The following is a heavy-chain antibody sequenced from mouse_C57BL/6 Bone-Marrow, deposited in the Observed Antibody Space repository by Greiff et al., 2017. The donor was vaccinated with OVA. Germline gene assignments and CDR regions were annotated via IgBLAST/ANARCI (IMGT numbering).Heavy chain of an antibody. Sequence: DVQLVESEGGLVQPGSSMKLSCTASGFTFSDYYMAWVRQVPEKGLEWVANINYDGSSTYYLDSLKSRFIISRDNAKNILYLQMSSLKSEDTATYYCARAYGYLDYWGQGTTLTVSS. CDR1: GFTFSDYY. D-gene: IGHD1-1*02. J-gene: IGHJ2*01. V-gene: IGHV5-16*01. CDR3: ARAYGYLDY. CDR2: INYDGSST.